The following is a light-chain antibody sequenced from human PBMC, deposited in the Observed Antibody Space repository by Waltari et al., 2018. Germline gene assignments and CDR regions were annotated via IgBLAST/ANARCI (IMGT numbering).Light chain of an antibody. CDR2: WAS. Sequence: DIVMTQSPDSLSVSLGERATIDCTSSQSILYSSNNTNYLAWYQRKPGQPPKLLIYWASTRESGVPDRFSGSGSGTDFTLTISSLQAEDVAVYYCQQYYSTPPSFGGGTKVEIK. J-gene: IGKJ4*01. CDR3: QQYYSTPPS. V-gene: IGKV4-1*01. CDR1: QSILYSSNNTNY.